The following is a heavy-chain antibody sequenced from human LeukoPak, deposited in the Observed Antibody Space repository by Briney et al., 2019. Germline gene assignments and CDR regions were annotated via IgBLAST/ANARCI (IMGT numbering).Heavy chain of an antibody. CDR2: IYYSGST. D-gene: IGHD5-24*01. Sequence: PSETLSLTCTVSGGSISSYYWSWVRQPPGKGLEWIGYIYYSGSTNYNPSLKSRVTISVDTSKNQFSLKLSSVPAADTAVYYCARARDGAFDYWGQGTLVTVSS. V-gene: IGHV4-59*01. J-gene: IGHJ4*02. CDR1: GGSISSYY. CDR3: ARARDGAFDY.